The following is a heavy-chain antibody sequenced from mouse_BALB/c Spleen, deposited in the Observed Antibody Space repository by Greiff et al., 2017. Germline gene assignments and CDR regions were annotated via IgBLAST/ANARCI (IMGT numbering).Heavy chain of an antibody. J-gene: IGHJ3*01. CDR3: VRDWGAY. V-gene: IGHV2-9-2*01. Sequence: VQRVESGPGLVAPSQSLSITCTVSGFSLTSYDISWIRQPPGKGLEWLGVIWTGGGTNYNSAFMSRLSISKDNSKSQVFLKMNSLQTDDTAIYYCVRDWGAYWGQGTLVTVSA. CDR1: GFSLTSYD. CDR2: IWTGGGT.